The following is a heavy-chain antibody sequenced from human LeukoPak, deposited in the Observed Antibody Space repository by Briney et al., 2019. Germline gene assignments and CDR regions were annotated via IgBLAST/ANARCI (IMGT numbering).Heavy chain of an antibody. CDR1: GGSISSGGYY. V-gene: IGHV4-30-2*01. Sequence: TLSLTCTVSGGSISSGGYYWSWIRQHPGKGLEWIGYIYHSGSTYYNPSLKSRVTISVDRSKNQFSLKLSSVTAADTAVYYCASFCSTSCYDPPFAFDIWGQGTMVTVSS. CDR2: IYHSGST. CDR3: ASFCSTSCYDPPFAFDI. D-gene: IGHD2-2*01. J-gene: IGHJ3*02.